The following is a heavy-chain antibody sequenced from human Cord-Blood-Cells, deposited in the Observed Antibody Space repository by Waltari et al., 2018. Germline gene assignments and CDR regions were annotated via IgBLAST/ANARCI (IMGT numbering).Heavy chain of an antibody. V-gene: IGHV4-34*01. CDR2: IHHSGST. Sequence: QVQLQQWGAGLLKPSETLSLTCAVYGGSFSGYSWSWVRQPPGKGLEWIGEIHHSGSTNYNPSLKSRVTISVDTSKNQFSLKLSSVTAADTAVYYCARAEYCSGGSCSFDYWGQGTLVTVSS. J-gene: IGHJ4*02. D-gene: IGHD2-15*01. CDR3: ARAEYCSGGSCSFDY. CDR1: GGSFSGYS.